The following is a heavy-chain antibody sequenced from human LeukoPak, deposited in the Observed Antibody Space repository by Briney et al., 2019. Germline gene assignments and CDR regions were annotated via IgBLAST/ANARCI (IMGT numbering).Heavy chain of an antibody. V-gene: IGHV3-21*01. D-gene: IGHD1-26*01. CDR2: ISSSSSYI. Sequence: GGSLRLSCAASGFTFSSYEMNWVRQAPGKGLEWVSSISSSSSYIYYADSVKGRFTISRDNAKNSLYLQMNSLRAEDTAVYYCAREPGGATSLVADYWGQGTLVTVSS. CDR3: AREPGGATSLVADY. CDR1: GFTFSSYE. J-gene: IGHJ4*02.